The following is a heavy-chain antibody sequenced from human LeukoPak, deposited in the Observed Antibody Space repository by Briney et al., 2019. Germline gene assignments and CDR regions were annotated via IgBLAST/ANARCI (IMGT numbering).Heavy chain of an antibody. CDR2: IYHSGST. CDR3: ARDSYCSGGSCSKNWFDP. Sequence: KPSETLSLTCTVSGGSISSGGYYWSWIRQPPGKGLEWIGYIYHSGSTYYNPSLKSRVTISVDRSKNQFSLKLSSVTAADTAVYYCARDSYCSGGSCSKNWFDPWGQGTLVTVSS. J-gene: IGHJ5*02. D-gene: IGHD2-15*01. CDR1: GGSISSGGYY. V-gene: IGHV4-30-2*01.